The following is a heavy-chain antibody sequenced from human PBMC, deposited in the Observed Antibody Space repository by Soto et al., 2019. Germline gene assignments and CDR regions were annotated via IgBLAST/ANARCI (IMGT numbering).Heavy chain of an antibody. CDR3: ARENYYFDY. CDR2: IYYRGST. CDR1: GGSISTYY. J-gene: IGHJ4*02. V-gene: IGHV4-59*01. Sequence: SETLSLTCTVSGGSISTYYWSWIRQPPGEGLEWIGYIYYRGSTNYNPSLKSRVTISVDTSKNQFSLKLSSVTAADTAVYYCARENYYFDYWGQGTLVTVSS.